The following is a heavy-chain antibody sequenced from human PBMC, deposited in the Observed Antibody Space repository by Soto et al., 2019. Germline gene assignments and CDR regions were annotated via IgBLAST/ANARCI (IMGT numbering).Heavy chain of an antibody. J-gene: IGHJ3*02. CDR1: GGSISSYY. D-gene: IGHD1-20*01. Sequence: SETLSLTCTVSGGSISSYYWTWIRQPPGKGLEYIGYIYYSGSTNYNPSLKSRVTTSVDTSKNQFSLKLRSVTAADTAVYFCARYNWYDGIFAFDIWGQGTMVTVSS. V-gene: IGHV4-59*08. CDR2: IYYSGST. CDR3: ARYNWYDGIFAFDI.